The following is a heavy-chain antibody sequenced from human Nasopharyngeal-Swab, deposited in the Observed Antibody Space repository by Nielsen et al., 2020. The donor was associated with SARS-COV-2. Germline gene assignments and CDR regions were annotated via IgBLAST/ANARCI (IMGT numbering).Heavy chain of an antibody. CDR1: GYTFTRYY. CDR3: TRISRGINSGWSDFDY. CDR2: INPSGGST. V-gene: IGHV1-46*01. D-gene: IGHD6-19*01. J-gene: IGHJ4*02. Sequence: ASVKVSCKASGYTFTRYYMHWVRQAPGQGLEWMGIINPSGGSTSYTQKFQGRVIMTRDTSTSTVYMELSNLRSEDTAVYYCTRISRGINSGWSDFDYWGQGTLVTVSS.